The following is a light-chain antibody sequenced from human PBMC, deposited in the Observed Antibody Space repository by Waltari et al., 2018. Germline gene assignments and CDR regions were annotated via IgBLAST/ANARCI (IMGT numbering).Light chain of an antibody. V-gene: IGKV3-11*01. CDR2: DAS. CDR3: QQRKNWPIT. Sequence: EIVLTQSPATLYLYPGQRATLSCRASQSVSSYLAWYRQRPGQAPRLLIYDASNRATGNPARFSGSGSGTDFTLTISSLEPEDFAVYYCQQRKNWPITFGQGTRLEIK. J-gene: IGKJ5*01. CDR1: QSVSSY.